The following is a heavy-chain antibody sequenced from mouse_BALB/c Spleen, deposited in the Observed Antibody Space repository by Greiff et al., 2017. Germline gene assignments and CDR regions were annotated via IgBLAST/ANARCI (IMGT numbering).Heavy chain of an antibody. J-gene: IGHJ3*01. D-gene: IGHD4-1*01. CDR2: ISSGGSYT. V-gene: IGHV5-9-3*01. CDR1: GFTFSSYA. CDR3: ARQPLTGAFAY. Sequence: EVQLVESGGGLVKPGGSLKLSCAASGFTFSSYAMSWVRQTPEKRLEWVATISSGGSYTYYPDSVKGRFTISRDNAKNTLYLQMSSLRSEDTAMYYCARQPLTGAFAYWGQGTLVTVSA.